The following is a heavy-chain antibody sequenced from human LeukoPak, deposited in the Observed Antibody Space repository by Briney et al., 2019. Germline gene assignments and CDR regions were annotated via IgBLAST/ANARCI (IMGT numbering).Heavy chain of an antibody. CDR2: IYTSGST. Sequence: NPSETLSLTCTVSGGSISSYYWSWIRQPAGKGLEWIGRIYTSGSTNYNPSLKSRVTMSVDTSRNQFSLKLSSVTAADTAVYYCATDNAQWELPYWGQGTLVTVSS. D-gene: IGHD1-26*01. CDR1: GGSISSYY. CDR3: ATDNAQWELPY. J-gene: IGHJ4*02. V-gene: IGHV4-4*07.